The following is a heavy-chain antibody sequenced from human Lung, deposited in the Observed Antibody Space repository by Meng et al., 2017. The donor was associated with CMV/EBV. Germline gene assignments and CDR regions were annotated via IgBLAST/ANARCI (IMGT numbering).Heavy chain of an antibody. Sequence: GGSLRLSCAASGFIFDDYTMHWVRQAQGQGLERVSGVSWNSGSIGYADSLKSSLTVSRDNAKNSLYLQMISLRAEDTALYYYSKDISFSSLGFFDYWGQGTLVTVSS. D-gene: IGHD2/OR15-2a*01. V-gene: IGHV3-9*01. J-gene: IGHJ4*02. CDR1: GFIFDDYT. CDR3: SKDISFSSLGFFDY. CDR2: VSWNSGSI.